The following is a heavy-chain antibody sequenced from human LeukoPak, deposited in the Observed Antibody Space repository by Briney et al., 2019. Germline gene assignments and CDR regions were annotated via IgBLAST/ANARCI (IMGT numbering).Heavy chain of an antibody. CDR2: IKRDGSEK. Sequence: GGSLRLSCAASGFTFSSYWMSWVRQAPGKGLEWVANIKRDGSEKYYVDSVKGRFTISRDNAKNSLYLQMNSLRAEDTAVYYCARESSSGWYNFDYWGQGTLVTVSS. CDR1: GFTFSSYW. J-gene: IGHJ4*02. CDR3: ARESSSGWYNFDY. V-gene: IGHV3-7*01. D-gene: IGHD6-19*01.